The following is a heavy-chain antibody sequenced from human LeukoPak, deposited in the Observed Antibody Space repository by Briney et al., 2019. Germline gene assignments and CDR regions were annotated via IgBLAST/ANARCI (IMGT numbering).Heavy chain of an antibody. CDR2: INHSGST. V-gene: IGHV4-34*01. J-gene: IGHJ4*02. D-gene: IGHD2-15*01. CDR3: ARGRVVANSRFDY. Sequence: SETLSLTCAVYGGSFSGYYWSWIRQPPGKGLEWIGEINHSGSTNYNPSLKSRVTISVDTSKNQFSLKLSSVTAADTAVSYCARGRVVANSRFDYWGQGTLVTVSS. CDR1: GGSFSGYY.